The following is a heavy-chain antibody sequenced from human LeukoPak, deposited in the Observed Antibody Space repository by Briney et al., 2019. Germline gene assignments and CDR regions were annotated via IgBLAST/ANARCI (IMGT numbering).Heavy chain of an antibody. CDR2: IYYSGST. D-gene: IGHD5/OR15-5a*01. CDR3: ARRVYGTSQYY. J-gene: IGHJ4*02. V-gene: IGHV4-30-4*01. Sequence: SQTLSLTCTVSGGSISSGDYYWSWIRQPPGKGLERIGYIYYSGSTYYNPSLKSRVTISVDTSKNQFSLKLSSVTATDTALYYCARRVYGTSQYYWGQGTLVTVSS. CDR1: GGSISSGDYY.